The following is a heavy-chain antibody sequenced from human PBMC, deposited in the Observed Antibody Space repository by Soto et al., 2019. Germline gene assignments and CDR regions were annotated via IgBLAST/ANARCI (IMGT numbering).Heavy chain of an antibody. Sequence: QEQVVESGGGVVQPGRSLRLSCAASGFIFSSYGMHWVRQAPGKGLEWVAVMSYDGTNKYHADSVKGRFTISRDNSKNTVYLQMNSLRPEDTALYYCARDSSAEPGATPRNYYYYGMDVWGQGTTVTVPS. CDR3: ARDSSAEPGATPRNYYYYGMDV. D-gene: IGHD1-26*01. J-gene: IGHJ6*02. V-gene: IGHV3-30*03. CDR2: MSYDGTNK. CDR1: GFIFSSYG.